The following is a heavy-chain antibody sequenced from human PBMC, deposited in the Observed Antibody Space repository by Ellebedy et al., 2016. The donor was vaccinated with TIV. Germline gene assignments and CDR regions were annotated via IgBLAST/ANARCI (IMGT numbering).Heavy chain of an antibody. CDR3: ARHPRNYYGSGTYSTDAFDI. J-gene: IGHJ3*02. D-gene: IGHD3-10*01. Sequence: GESLKISCRGSGYSFTSAWIGWVRQMPGRGLEWMGIIYPGNSETRYSPPFQGQVTTSADNSISTAYLQWSSLKASDTAIYYCARHPRNYYGSGTYSTDAFDIWGQGTMVTVSS. CDR1: GYSFTSAW. V-gene: IGHV5-51*01. CDR2: IYPGNSET.